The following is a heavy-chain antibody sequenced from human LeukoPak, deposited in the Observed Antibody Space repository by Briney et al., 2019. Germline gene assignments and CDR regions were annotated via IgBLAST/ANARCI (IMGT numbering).Heavy chain of an antibody. CDR3: ARGTSFGLMNSDN. D-gene: IGHD2-8*01. Sequence: SETLSLTCTVSGGSISSYYWSWIRQPPGKGLEWIGYIYYSGSTNYNPSLKSRVTISVDTSKNQFSLKLTSLTAADTAVYYCARGTSFGLMNSDNWGQGTLVIVSS. V-gene: IGHV4-59*12. CDR1: GGSISSYY. CDR2: IYYSGST. J-gene: IGHJ4*02.